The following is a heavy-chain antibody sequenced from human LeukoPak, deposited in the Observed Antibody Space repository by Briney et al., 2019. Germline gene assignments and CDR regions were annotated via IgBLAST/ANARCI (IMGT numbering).Heavy chain of an antibody. CDR2: INHSGST. D-gene: IGHD2-2*01. J-gene: IGHJ2*01. Sequence: SETLSLTCAVYGGSFSGYYWSWIRKPPGKGLEWIGEINHSGSTNYNPSLKSRVTISVDTSKNQFSLKLSSVTAADTAVYYCARDLGYCSSTSCYKRPRAYYWYFDLWGRGTLVTVSS. CDR3: ARDLGYCSSTSCYKRPRAYYWYFDL. V-gene: IGHV4-34*01. CDR1: GGSFSGYY.